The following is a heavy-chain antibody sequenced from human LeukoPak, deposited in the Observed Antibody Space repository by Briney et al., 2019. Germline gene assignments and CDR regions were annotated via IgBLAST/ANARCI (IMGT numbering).Heavy chain of an antibody. D-gene: IGHD3-3*01. CDR1: SGSISSGDSY. Sequence: SSETLSLTCTVSSGSISSGDSYWGWIRQPPGKGLEWIGYIYYSGSTYYNPSLKSRVTISVDTSKNQFSLNLNSVTSADAAVYYCARLVEAPRAFHSWGQGFLVTVSS. V-gene: IGHV4-30-4*01. J-gene: IGHJ4*02. CDR2: IYYSGST. CDR3: ARLVEAPRAFHS.